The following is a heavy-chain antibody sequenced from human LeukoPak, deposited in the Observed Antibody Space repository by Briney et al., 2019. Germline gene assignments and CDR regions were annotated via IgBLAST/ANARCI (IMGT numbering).Heavy chain of an antibody. D-gene: IGHD5-12*01. CDR3: AGRDGYNFYLAFDI. Sequence: PGGSLRLSCAASGFTFSSYAMSWVRQAPGRGLERVSAISGSGGSTYYADSVKGRFTISRDNSKNTLYLQMNSLRAEDTAVYYCAGRDGYNFYLAFDIWGQGTMVTVSS. CDR1: GFTFSSYA. CDR2: ISGSGGST. V-gene: IGHV3-23*01. J-gene: IGHJ3*02.